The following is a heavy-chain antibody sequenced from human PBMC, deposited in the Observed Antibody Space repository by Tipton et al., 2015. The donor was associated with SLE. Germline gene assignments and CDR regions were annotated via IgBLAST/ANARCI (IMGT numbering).Heavy chain of an antibody. J-gene: IGHJ4*02. V-gene: IGHV4-34*01. Sequence: TLSLTCAVYGGSFSGYYWSWIRQPPGKGLEWIGEINHSGSTNYNPSLKSLVTISVDTSKNQFSLKLSSVTAADTAVYYCARGPGSFDYWSQGTLVTVSS. CDR3: ARGPGSFDY. CDR1: GGSFSGYY. D-gene: IGHD3-10*01. CDR2: INHSGST.